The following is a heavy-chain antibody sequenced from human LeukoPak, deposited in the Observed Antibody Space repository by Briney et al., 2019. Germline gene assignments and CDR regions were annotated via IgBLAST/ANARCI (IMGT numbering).Heavy chain of an antibody. Sequence: PGGSLRLSCAASGYTFSSYSMNWVRQAPGKGLEWVSYIRSSGSPIYYADSVKGRFTISRDNAKNSLYLQMNSLRDEDTAVYYCVRDPDALDYWGQGTPVTVSS. V-gene: IGHV3-48*02. CDR3: VRDPDALDY. CDR1: GYTFSSYS. J-gene: IGHJ4*02. CDR2: IRSSGSPI.